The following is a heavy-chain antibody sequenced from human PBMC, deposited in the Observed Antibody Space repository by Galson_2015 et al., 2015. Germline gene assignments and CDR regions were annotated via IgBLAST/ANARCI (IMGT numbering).Heavy chain of an antibody. CDR2: VIPIFGTA. CDR3: ASANAGGGGELFLQAFDI. Sequence: SVKVSCKASGGTFSSYAISWVRQAPGQGLEWMGGVIPIFGTANYAQKFQGRVTITADESTSTAYMELSSLRYWDTAVYYCASANAGGGGELFLQAFDIWGQGTMVTVSS. V-gene: IGHV1-69*13. CDR1: GGTFSSYA. J-gene: IGHJ3*02. D-gene: IGHD3-10*01.